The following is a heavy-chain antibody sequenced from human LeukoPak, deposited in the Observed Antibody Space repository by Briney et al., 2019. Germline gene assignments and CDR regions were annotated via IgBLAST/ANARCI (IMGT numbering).Heavy chain of an antibody. Sequence: SVKVSCKASGGTFSSYAISWMRQAPGQGLEWMGRIIPILGIANYAQKFQGRVTITADKSTSTAYMELSSLRSEDTAVYYCANGPVVPAAIHYYYYGMDVWGQGTTVTVSS. CDR1: GGTFSSYA. D-gene: IGHD2-2*01. CDR2: IIPILGIA. J-gene: IGHJ6*02. CDR3: ANGPVVPAAIHYYYYGMDV. V-gene: IGHV1-69*04.